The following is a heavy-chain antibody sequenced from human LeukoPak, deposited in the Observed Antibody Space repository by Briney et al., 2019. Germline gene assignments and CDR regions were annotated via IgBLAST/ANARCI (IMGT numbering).Heavy chain of an antibody. V-gene: IGHV3-23*01. CDR3: AKSSRSGYYYYYYMDV. CDR1: GFSFSSYG. Sequence: GGSLRLSCAASGFSFSSYGMSWVRQAPGKGLEWVSIISGSGSSTYYADSVKGRFTISRDNAKNPLYLQMNSLRAEDTAVYYCAKSSRSGYYYYYYMDVWGKGTTVTISS. CDR2: ISGSGSST. J-gene: IGHJ6*03. D-gene: IGHD2-15*01.